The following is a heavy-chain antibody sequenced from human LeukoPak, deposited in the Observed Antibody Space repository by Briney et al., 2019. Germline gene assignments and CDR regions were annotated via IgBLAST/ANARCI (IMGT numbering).Heavy chain of an antibody. CDR3: ARVAATFGYFDY. CDR2: IYYSGST. J-gene: IGHJ4*02. D-gene: IGHD6-13*01. CDR1: GGSISSYY. Sequence: PSETLSLTCTVSGGSISSYYWSWIRQPPGKGLEWIGYIYYSGSTNYNPSLKSRVTISVDTSKNQFSLKLSSVTAADTAVYYCARVAATFGYFDYWGQGTLVTASS. V-gene: IGHV4-59*01.